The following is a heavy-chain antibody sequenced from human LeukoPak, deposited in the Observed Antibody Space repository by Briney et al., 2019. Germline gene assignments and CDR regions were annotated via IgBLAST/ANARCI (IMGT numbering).Heavy chain of an antibody. CDR2: IYYSGST. D-gene: IGHD3-3*01. CDR1: GGSISSGGYY. V-gene: IGHV4-31*03. J-gene: IGHJ5*02. Sequence: SETLSLTCTVSGGSISSGGYYWSWIRQHPGTGLEWIGYIYYSGSTYYNPSLKSRVTISVDTSKNQFSLKLSSVTAADTAVYYCARVADFPDWFDPWGQGTLVTVSS. CDR3: ARVADFPDWFDP.